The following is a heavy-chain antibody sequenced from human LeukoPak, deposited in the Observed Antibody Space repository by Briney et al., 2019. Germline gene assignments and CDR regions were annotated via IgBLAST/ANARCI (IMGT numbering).Heavy chain of an antibody. V-gene: IGHV1-69*13. J-gene: IGHJ6*03. CDR1: GYTFTSYA. D-gene: IGHD6-6*01. Sequence: SVKVSCKASGYTFTSYAISWVRQAPGQGLEWMGGIIPIFGTANYAQKFQGRVTITADESTSTAYMELSSLRSEDTAVYYCARSAPPYSSSSVYYYMDVWGKGTTVTVSS. CDR3: ARSAPPYSSSSVYYYMDV. CDR2: IIPIFGTA.